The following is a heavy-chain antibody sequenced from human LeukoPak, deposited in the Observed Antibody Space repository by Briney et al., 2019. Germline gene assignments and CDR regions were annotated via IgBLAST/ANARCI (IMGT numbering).Heavy chain of an antibody. V-gene: IGHV3-7*01. CDR2: IKEDGSGE. CDR3: ARAYTDYAEGGY. Sequence: GGSLRLSRVASGFTFSRYWMTWVRQAPGKGLEWVANIKEDGSGENYVDSVKGRFTISRDNAKNSLYLQLNSLRVDDTAVYYCARAYTDYAEGGYWGQGTLITVSS. D-gene: IGHD5-12*01. J-gene: IGHJ4*02. CDR1: GFTFSRYW.